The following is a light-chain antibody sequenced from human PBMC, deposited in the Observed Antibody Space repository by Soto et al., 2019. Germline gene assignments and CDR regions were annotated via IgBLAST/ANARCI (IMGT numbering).Light chain of an antibody. CDR3: QQSYSTPIT. V-gene: IGKV1-39*01. J-gene: IGKJ5*01. CDR1: QSISSY. Sequence: IHMTQSQSSLSASVGDRVTITCRASQSISSYLNWYQQKPGKAPKLLIYAASSLQSGVPSRFSGSGSGTDFTLTISSLQPEDFATYYCQQSYSTPITFGQGTRLEIK. CDR2: AAS.